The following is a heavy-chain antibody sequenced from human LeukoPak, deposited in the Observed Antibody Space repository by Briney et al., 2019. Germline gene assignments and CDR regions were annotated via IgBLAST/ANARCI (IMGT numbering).Heavy chain of an antibody. V-gene: IGHV4-34*01. CDR2: INHSGST. J-gene: IGHJ4*02. CDR3: ARETAAGTGRTIRLFDY. CDR1: GGSFSGYY. D-gene: IGHD6-13*01. Sequence: SETLSLTCAVCGGSFSGYYWSWIRQPPGKGLEWIGEINHSGSTNYNPSLKSRVTISVDTSKNQFSLKLSSVTAADTAVYYCARETAAGTGRTIRLFDYWGQGTLVTVSS.